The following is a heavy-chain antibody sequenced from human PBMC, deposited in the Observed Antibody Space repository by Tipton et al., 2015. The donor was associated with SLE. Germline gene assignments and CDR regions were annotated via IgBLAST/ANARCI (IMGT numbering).Heavy chain of an antibody. CDR3: ARGGIFYHHDSSGRHAFDI. D-gene: IGHD3-22*01. J-gene: IGHJ3*02. V-gene: IGHV4-31*03. Sequence: TLSLTCTVSSGSVSSGAYYWSWIRQHPGKGLEWIGYVFSSGTTYYNPSLKGRLSLSLDTSQNQLSLKLSSVTSADTAVYYCARGGIFYHHDSSGRHAFDIWGRGTVVAVSS. CDR1: SGSVSSGAYY. CDR2: VFSSGTT.